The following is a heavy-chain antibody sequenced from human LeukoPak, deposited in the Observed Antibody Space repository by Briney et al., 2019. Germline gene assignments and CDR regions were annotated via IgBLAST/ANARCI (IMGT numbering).Heavy chain of an antibody. D-gene: IGHD6-13*01. CDR1: GFSFSDYY. CDR3: AKDRFIQAAGQHYFDY. J-gene: IGHJ4*02. Sequence: GGSLRLSCAASGFSFSDYYMSWIRQAPGKGLEWVSYISESGATIYYADSVKGRFTISRDNAKNSLYLQMNSLRPEGTALYFCAKDRFIQAAGQHYFDYWGQGTVVTVSS. CDR2: ISESGATI. V-gene: IGHV3-11*01.